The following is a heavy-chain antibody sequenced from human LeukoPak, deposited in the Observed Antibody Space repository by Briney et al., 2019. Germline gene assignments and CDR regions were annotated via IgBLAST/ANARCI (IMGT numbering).Heavy chain of an antibody. CDR1: GDSVSTNSSA. CDR3: ARGPSHYDFWSGSYLGSFDI. Sequence: SQTLSLTCAISGDSVSTNSSAWNWIRRSPSRGLEWLGRTYYRSKWYKDYAESAKSRITINPDTSKNQFSLQLNSVTPEDTAVYYCARGPSHYDFWSGSYLGSFDIWGQGTMVTVSS. D-gene: IGHD3-3*01. CDR2: TYYRSKWYK. J-gene: IGHJ3*02. V-gene: IGHV6-1*01.